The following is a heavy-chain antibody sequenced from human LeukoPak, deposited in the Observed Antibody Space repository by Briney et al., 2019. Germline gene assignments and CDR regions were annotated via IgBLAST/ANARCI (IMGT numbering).Heavy chain of an antibody. D-gene: IGHD3-3*01. Sequence: ASVKVSCKASGYTFTSYGISWVRQAPGQGLEWMGWISAYNGNTNYAQKLQGRVTMTTDTSTSTAYMELRSLRSDDTAVYYCAREVRITILGVVYYYMDVWGKGTTVTVSS. J-gene: IGHJ6*03. CDR3: AREVRITILGVVYYYMDV. CDR1: GYTFTSYG. CDR2: ISAYNGNT. V-gene: IGHV1-18*01.